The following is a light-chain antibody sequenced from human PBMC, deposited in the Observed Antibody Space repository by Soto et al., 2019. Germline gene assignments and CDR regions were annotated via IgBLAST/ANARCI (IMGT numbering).Light chain of an antibody. CDR3: SSYAGSSWV. V-gene: IGLV2-8*01. J-gene: IGLJ3*02. CDR2: EVS. CDR1: SSDVGGYNY. Sequence: QYALTQPPSASGSPGQSVTISCTGTSSDVGGYNYVSWYQQHPGKAPKLMTYEVSKRPSGVPDRFSGSKSGNTASLTVSGLQGEDEADYYCSSYAGSSWVFGGGTKLTVL.